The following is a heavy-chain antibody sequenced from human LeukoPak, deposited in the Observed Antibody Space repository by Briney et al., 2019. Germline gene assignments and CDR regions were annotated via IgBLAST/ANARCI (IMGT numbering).Heavy chain of an antibody. CDR1: GFTFDDSV. V-gene: IGHV3-20*04. Sequence: GGSLRLSCAASGFTFDDSVMSWVRQAPGKGLEGVSSINRNGGSTGYADSVKGRFTISRDNAKNSLYLQMNSLRVDDTAVYYCAKSLDYGGNRARLDFWGQGTLVTVSS. CDR3: AKSLDYGGNRARLDF. CDR2: INRNGGST. D-gene: IGHD4-23*01. J-gene: IGHJ4*02.